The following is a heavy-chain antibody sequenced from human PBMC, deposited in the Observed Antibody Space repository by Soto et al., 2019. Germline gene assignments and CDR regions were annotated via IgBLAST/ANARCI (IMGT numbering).Heavy chain of an antibody. CDR2: IYYSGST. D-gene: IGHD3-10*01. Sequence: PSETLSLTFTVSGGSISSYYWSWIRQPPGKGLEWIGYIYYSGSTNYNPSLKSRVTISVDTSKNQFSLKLSSVTAADTAVYYCARDYYGSGSSYYYYYYGMDVWGQGTTVTVSS. V-gene: IGHV4-59*01. J-gene: IGHJ6*02. CDR1: GGSISSYY. CDR3: ARDYYGSGSSYYYYYYGMDV.